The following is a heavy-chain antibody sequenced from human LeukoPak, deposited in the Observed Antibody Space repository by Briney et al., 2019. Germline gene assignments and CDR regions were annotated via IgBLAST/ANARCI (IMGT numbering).Heavy chain of an antibody. Sequence: EASVKVSCKVSGYTLTELSMHWVRQAPGKGLEGMGGFDPEDGETIYAQKFQGRVTMTEDTSTEAAYLELSSLRSEDTAVYYCATGNWRRWFGEPPFDYWGQGTLVTVSS. CDR1: GYTLTELS. V-gene: IGHV1-24*01. D-gene: IGHD3-10*01. CDR3: ATGNWRRWFGEPPFDY. CDR2: FDPEDGET. J-gene: IGHJ4*02.